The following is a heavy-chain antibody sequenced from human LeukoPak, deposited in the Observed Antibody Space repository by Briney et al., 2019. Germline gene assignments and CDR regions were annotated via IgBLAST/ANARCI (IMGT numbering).Heavy chain of an antibody. Sequence: SETLSLTCTVSGGSISSYYWSWIRQPAGKGLEWIGRIYTSGSTNYNPSLKSRVTMSVDTSKNQFSLKLSSVTAADTAVYYCARVRSDDYGDYVGDYYYYYMDVWGKGTTVTISS. J-gene: IGHJ6*03. CDR3: ARVRSDDYGDYVGDYYYYYMDV. V-gene: IGHV4-4*07. CDR1: GGSISSYY. D-gene: IGHD4-17*01. CDR2: IYTSGST.